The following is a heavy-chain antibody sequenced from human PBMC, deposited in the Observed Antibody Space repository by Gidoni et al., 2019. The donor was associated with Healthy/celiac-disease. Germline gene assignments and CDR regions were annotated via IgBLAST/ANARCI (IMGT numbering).Heavy chain of an antibody. CDR3: ASSWTKYYYYYYMDV. J-gene: IGHJ6*03. CDR2: IIPIFGTA. D-gene: IGHD2-15*01. V-gene: IGHV1-69*01. Sequence: QVQPVQSGAEVKKPGSSVKVSCKASGGTLSSYAISWVRQAPGQGLEWMGGIIPIFGTANYAQKFQGRVTITADESTSTAYMELSSLRSEDTAVYYCASSWTKYYYYYYMDVWGKGTTVTVSS. CDR1: GGTLSSYA.